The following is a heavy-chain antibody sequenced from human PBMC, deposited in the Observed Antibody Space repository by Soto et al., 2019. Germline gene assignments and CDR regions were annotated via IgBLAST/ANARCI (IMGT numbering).Heavy chain of an antibody. V-gene: IGHV4-59*01. J-gene: IGHJ5*02. CDR2: IYYSGST. D-gene: IGHD5-12*01. CDR3: ARDFQRGLRLNWFDP. Sequence: ASETLSLTCTVSGGSISSYYWSWIRQPPGKGLEWIGYIYYSGSTNYNPSLKSRVTISVDTSKNQFSLKLSSVTAADTAVYYRARDFQRGLRLNWFDPRGQGSLVTAPQ. CDR1: GGSISSYY.